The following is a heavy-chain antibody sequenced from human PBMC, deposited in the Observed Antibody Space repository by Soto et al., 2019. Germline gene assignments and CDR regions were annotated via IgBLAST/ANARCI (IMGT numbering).Heavy chain of an antibody. CDR1: GFTFTNHN. CDR2: ISSSSSFR. Sequence: EVQLVESGGGLVKPGGSLRLSCAASGFTFTNHNMNWVRQAPGKGLEWVSSISSSSSFRNYADSVKGRFSISRDNDKNLVYLQMDSLRAEDTAVYYCARDPPLSVLVVVATDDFLGQGTLVTVSS. D-gene: IGHD2-21*01. CDR3: ARDPPLSVLVVVATDDF. J-gene: IGHJ4*02. V-gene: IGHV3-21*02.